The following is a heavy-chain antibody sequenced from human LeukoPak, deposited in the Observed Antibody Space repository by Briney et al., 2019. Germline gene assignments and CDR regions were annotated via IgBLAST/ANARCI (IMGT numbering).Heavy chain of an antibody. D-gene: IGHD6-13*01. V-gene: IGHV6-1*01. CDR3: ARAIAAAGSKWFDP. CDR2: TYYRSKWYN. J-gene: IGHJ5*02. Sequence: SQTLSLTCAISGDSVSSNTAAWNWITQAPSLDLDWLGGTYYRSKWYNDYAVSVKSRITINPDTSKNQFSLQLNSVTPEDTAVYYCARAIAAAGSKWFDPWGQGTLVTVSS. CDR1: GDSVSSNTAA.